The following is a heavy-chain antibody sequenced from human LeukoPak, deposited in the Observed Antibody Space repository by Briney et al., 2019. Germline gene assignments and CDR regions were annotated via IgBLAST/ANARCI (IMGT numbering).Heavy chain of an antibody. CDR1: GFTFDDYA. CDR2: ISWNSGSI. CDR3: AKDGVGGSAEYFQH. J-gene: IGHJ1*01. V-gene: IGHV3-9*01. D-gene: IGHD1-26*01. Sequence: PGRSLRLSCAASGFTFDDYAMHWVGQAPGKGLEWVSGISWNSGSIGYADSVKGRFTISRDNAKNSLYLQMNSLRAEDTALYYCAKDGVGGSAEYFQHWGQGTLVTVSS.